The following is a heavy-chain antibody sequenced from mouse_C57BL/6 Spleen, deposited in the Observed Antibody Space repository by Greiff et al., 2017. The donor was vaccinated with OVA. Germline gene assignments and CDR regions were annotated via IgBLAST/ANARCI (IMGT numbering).Heavy chain of an antibody. Sequence: VQLQESGAELVRPGASVTLSCKASGYTFTDYEMHWVKQTPVHGLEWIGAIDPETGGTAYNQKFKGKAILTADKSSSTAYMELRSLTSEDSAVYYCTRSRDSNYAAWFAYWGQGTLVTVSA. CDR2: IDPETGGT. V-gene: IGHV1-15*01. J-gene: IGHJ3*01. D-gene: IGHD2-5*01. CDR1: GYTFTDYE. CDR3: TRSRDSNYAAWFAY.